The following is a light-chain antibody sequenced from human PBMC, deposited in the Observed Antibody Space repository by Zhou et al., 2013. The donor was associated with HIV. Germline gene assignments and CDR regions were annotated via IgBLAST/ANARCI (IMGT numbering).Light chain of an antibody. CDR3: QQSYIAPLT. V-gene: IGKV1-5*01. CDR1: QDIDRW. Sequence: DIQVTQSPSSLSASVGDTVTITCRASQDIDRWLAWYQQRPGKSPRLLIYQASSLETGVPSRFTGVGSGTDFSLTIFSLQPGDVGTYFCQQSYIAPLTFGGGTKVDVK. CDR2: QAS. J-gene: IGKJ4*01.